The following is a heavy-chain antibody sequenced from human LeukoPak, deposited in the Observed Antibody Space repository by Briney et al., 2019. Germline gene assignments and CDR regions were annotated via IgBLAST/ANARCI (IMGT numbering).Heavy chain of an antibody. Sequence: PGGSLRLSCAASGFTFSSYSMNWVRQAPGKGLEWVSYISSSSSTIYYADSVKGRFTISRDNAKNSLYLQMNSLRAGDTAVYYCRGTTTFFDYWGQGTLVTVSS. CDR2: ISSSSSTI. D-gene: IGHD1-1*01. CDR3: RGTTTFFDY. V-gene: IGHV3-48*01. J-gene: IGHJ4*02. CDR1: GFTFSSYS.